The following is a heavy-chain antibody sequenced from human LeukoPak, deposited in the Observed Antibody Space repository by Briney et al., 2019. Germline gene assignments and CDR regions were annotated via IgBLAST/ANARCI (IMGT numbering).Heavy chain of an antibody. J-gene: IGHJ4*02. V-gene: IGHV3-53*01. CDR1: GFTVSSNY. D-gene: IGHD4-17*01. CDR2: IYSGGST. CDR3: ARSGGFYGDYVLGYFDY. Sequence: GGSLRLSCAASGFTVSSNYMSWVRQAPGKGLEWVSVIYSGGSTYYADSVKGRFTISRDNSKNTLYLQMNSLRAEDTAVYYCARSGGFYGDYVLGYFDYWGQGTLVTVSS.